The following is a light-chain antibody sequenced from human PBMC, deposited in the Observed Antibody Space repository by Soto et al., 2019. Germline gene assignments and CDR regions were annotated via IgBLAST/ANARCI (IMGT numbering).Light chain of an antibody. Sequence: QSVLTQPPSASGTPGQRVTISCSGSSSNIGSNYVYWYQQLPGAAPKLLLYSNNQRPSGVPDRFSGSKSGTSASLAISGLRSEDEADYYCAAWDDSLSAVVFGGGTKVTVL. CDR1: SSNIGSNY. V-gene: IGLV1-47*01. CDR2: SNN. CDR3: AAWDDSLSAVV. J-gene: IGLJ2*01.